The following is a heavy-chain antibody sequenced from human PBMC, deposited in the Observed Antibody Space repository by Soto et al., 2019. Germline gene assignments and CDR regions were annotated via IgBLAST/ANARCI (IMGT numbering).Heavy chain of an antibody. V-gene: IGHV4-4*02. Sequence: SETLSLTCAVSGGSISSSNWWSWVRQPPGKGLEWIGEIYHSGSTNYNPSLKSRVTISIDKSKNQFSLRLRSVTAADTAEYHCARVVRFCSSPSCRGRNWFDPWGQGTRVTVYS. CDR1: GGSISSSNW. D-gene: IGHD2-2*01. CDR3: ARVVRFCSSPSCRGRNWFDP. CDR2: IYHSGST. J-gene: IGHJ5*02.